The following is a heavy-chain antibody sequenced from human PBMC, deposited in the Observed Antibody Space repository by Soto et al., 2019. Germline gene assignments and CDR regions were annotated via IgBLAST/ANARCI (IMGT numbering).Heavy chain of an antibody. D-gene: IGHD6-19*01. Sequence: ASVKVSCKASGYTFTGYYMHWVRQAPGQGLEWMGWINPNSGGTNYAQKFQGWVTMTRDTSTSTVYMELSSLRSEDTAVYYCLGQRAVAGNDAFAIWGQGTMVTVSS. CDR3: LGQRAVAGNDAFAI. V-gene: IGHV1-2*04. CDR2: INPNSGGT. CDR1: GYTFTGYY. J-gene: IGHJ3*02.